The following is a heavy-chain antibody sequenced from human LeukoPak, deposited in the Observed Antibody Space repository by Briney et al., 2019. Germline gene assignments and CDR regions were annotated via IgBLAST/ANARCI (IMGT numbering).Heavy chain of an antibody. CDR1: GFTFDDYG. CDR3: AREAYGDYEYYFDY. V-gene: IGHV3-20*04. Sequence: PGGSLRLSCAASGFTFDDYGMSWGRQAPGKGLEWVSGINWNGGSTGYADSVKGRFTISRDNAKNSLYLQMNSLRAEDTALYYCAREAYGDYEYYFDYWGQGTLVTVSS. CDR2: INWNGGST. D-gene: IGHD4-17*01. J-gene: IGHJ4*02.